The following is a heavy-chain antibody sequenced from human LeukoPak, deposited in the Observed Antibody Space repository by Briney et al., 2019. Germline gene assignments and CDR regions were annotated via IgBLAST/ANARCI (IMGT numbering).Heavy chain of an antibody. Sequence: GAPLKTSSKGVGTSFTSNWNGWGGRMPGKGVEGRGIIYPGDLDNRYSPSFQRQVTISADKSILTAYLQWRSLKASDTALYYSARLDAAAPVIDYWGQRTLVTVSS. CDR3: ARLDAAAPVIDY. D-gene: IGHD6-13*01. V-gene: IGHV5-51*01. CDR1: GTSFTSNW. J-gene: IGHJ4*02. CDR2: IYPGDLDN.